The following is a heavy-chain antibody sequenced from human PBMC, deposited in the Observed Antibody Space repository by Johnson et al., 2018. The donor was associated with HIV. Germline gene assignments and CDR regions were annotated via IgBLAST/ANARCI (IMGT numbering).Heavy chain of an antibody. Sequence: QMQLVESGGGLVKPGGSLRLFCAASGFTFSDYYMNWIRQTPGKGLEWVSYISSGGNTIYYADSVKGLFTISRDNSKNTLYLQMNSLRAEDTAVYYCARGLLAGNDAFDIWGQGTMVTVSS. CDR2: ISSGGNTI. D-gene: IGHD6-13*01. CDR1: GFTFSDYY. J-gene: IGHJ3*02. V-gene: IGHV3-11*01. CDR3: ARGLLAGNDAFDI.